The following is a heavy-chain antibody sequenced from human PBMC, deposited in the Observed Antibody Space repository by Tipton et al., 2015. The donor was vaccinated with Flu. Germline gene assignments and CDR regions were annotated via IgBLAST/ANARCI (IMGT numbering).Heavy chain of an antibody. J-gene: IGHJ3*02. CDR2: INPNIGVT. Sequence: QVQLVQSGAEVKNPGASVKVSCKASGYSFTGYYIYWVRQAPGQGLEWMGRINPNIGVTNYTQRFQGRVTLTRDTSITTAYMELSRLRSDDTAVYYCARGGYSSAWHDAFDIWGQGTMVTVSS. CDR1: GYSFTGYY. D-gene: IGHD6-19*01. CDR3: ARGGYSSAWHDAFDI. V-gene: IGHV1-2*06.